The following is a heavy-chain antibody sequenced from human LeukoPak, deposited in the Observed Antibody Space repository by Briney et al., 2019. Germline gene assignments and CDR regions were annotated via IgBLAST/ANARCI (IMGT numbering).Heavy chain of an antibody. Sequence: PGGSLRLSCAASGFTFSSYSMNWVRQAPGKGLEWVSSISSSSSYIYYADSVKGRFTISRDNAKNSLYLQMNSLRAEDTAVYYCARVGARSGFWSGYHDAFDIWGQGTMVTVSS. J-gene: IGHJ3*02. V-gene: IGHV3-21*01. CDR2: ISSSSSYI. D-gene: IGHD3-3*01. CDR1: GFTFSSYS. CDR3: ARVGARSGFWSGYHDAFDI.